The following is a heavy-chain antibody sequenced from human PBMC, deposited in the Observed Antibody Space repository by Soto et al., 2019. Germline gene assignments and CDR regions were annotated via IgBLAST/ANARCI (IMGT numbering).Heavy chain of an antibody. CDR2: INWNSDTI. D-gene: IGHD3-22*01. J-gene: IGHJ4*02. CDR1: GGTFVDYA. Sequence: GGSLRLCYAASGGTFVDYAMHWVRQAPGKGLEWVSGINWNSDTIGYADSVKGRFTVSRDNAKGSLLLQMSSLRAEDTAVYFCAMSNSNDLYYHFESWGQGTPVTVSS. V-gene: IGHV3-9*01. CDR3: AMSNSNDLYYHFES.